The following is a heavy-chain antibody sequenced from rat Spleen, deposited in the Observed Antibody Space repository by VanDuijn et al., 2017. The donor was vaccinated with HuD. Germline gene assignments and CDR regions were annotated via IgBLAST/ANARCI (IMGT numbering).Heavy chain of an antibody. CDR1: GFTFSDYN. J-gene: IGHJ2*01. CDR2: ILYDSSRT. CDR3: ARRHYGYTDYFDY. V-gene: IGHV5S10*01. D-gene: IGHD1-9*01. Sequence: EVQLVESGGGLVQPGRSLKVSCAASGFTFSDYNMAWVRQAPKKGLEWVATILYDSSRTYYRDSVRGRFTISRDDAKSTLSLQMDSLRSEDTATYYCARRHYGYTDYFDYWGQGVMVTVSS.